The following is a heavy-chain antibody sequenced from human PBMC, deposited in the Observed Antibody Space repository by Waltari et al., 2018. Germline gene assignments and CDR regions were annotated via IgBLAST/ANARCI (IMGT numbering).Heavy chain of an antibody. CDR3: ARIYSSGSPDY. D-gene: IGHD3-22*01. J-gene: IGHJ4*02. CDR1: GGSISSSSYY. CDR2: IYYSWST. Sequence: QLQLQESGPGLVKPSETLSLTCTVSGGSISSSSYYWGWIRQPPGKGLEWIGSIYYSWSTYYNPSLKSRVTISVDTSKNQFSLKLSSVTAADTAVYYCARIYSSGSPDYWGQGTLVTVSS. V-gene: IGHV4-39*07.